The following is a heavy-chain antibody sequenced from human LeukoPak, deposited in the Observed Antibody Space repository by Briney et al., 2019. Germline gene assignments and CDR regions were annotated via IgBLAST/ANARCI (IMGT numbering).Heavy chain of an antibody. CDR2: ISYDGSNK. Sequence: PGGSLRLSCAASGFTFSSYAMHWVRQAPGKGLEWVAVISYDGSNKYYADSVKGRFTISRDNSKNTLYLQMNSLRAEDTAVYYCTKWSGFGDDWGQGTLVTVSS. D-gene: IGHD3-10*01. V-gene: IGHV3-30*04. CDR1: GFTFSSYA. J-gene: IGHJ4*02. CDR3: TKWSGFGDD.